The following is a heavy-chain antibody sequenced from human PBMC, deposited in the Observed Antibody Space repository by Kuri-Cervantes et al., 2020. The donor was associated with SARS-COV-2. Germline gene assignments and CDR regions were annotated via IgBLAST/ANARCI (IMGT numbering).Heavy chain of an antibody. J-gene: IGHJ5*01. CDR1: GGSISSGDYY. V-gene: IGHV4-30-4*02. Sequence: SETLSLTCTVSGGSISSGDYYWSWIRQPPGKGLEWIGYIYYSGSTYYNPSLKSRVTISVDTSKNQFSLKLSSVTAADTAIYYCAKTSDSGYFYRLWFDSWGQGTLVTVSS. D-gene: IGHD3-22*01. CDR2: IYYSGST. CDR3: AKTSDSGYFYRLWFDS.